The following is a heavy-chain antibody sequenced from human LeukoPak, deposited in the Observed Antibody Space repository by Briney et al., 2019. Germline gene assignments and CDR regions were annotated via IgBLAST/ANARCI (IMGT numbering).Heavy chain of an antibody. J-gene: IGHJ4*02. D-gene: IGHD4/OR15-4a*01. CDR3: ARAVGDYGWKYYFDY. CDR2: ISSGGNYR. CDR1: GFTFSSYE. V-gene: IGHV3-48*03. Sequence: GGSLRLSCAASGFTFSSYEINWVRQAPGKGLEWVSYISSGGNYRYYADSVKGRFTISRDNARNSLYLQMNSLRAEDTAVYYCARAVGDYGWKYYFDYWGQGTLVTVSS.